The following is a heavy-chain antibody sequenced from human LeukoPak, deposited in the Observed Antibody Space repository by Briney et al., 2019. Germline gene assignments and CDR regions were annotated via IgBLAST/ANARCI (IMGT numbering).Heavy chain of an antibody. J-gene: IGHJ4*02. CDR2: ISSSGSTI. V-gene: IGHV3-48*04. CDR3: ARDRWEPGLK. CDR1: GFTFSSYA. Sequence: GGSLRLSCAASGFTFSSYAMSWVRQAPGKGLEWVSYISSSGSTIYYADFVKGRFTISRDNAKNSLYLQMNSLRAEDTAVYYCARDRWEPGLKWGQGTLVTVSS. D-gene: IGHD1-26*01.